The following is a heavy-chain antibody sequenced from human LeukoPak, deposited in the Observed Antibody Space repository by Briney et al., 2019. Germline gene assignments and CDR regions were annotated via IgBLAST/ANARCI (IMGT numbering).Heavy chain of an antibody. J-gene: IGHJ6*03. D-gene: IGHD6-6*01. V-gene: IGHV3-7*01. CDR1: GFTFSSYW. Sequence: GGSLRLSCAASGFTFSSYWMSWVRQAPGKGLEWVANIKQDGSEKYYVDSVKGRFTISRDNANNSLYLQMNSLRAEDAAVYYCARGTEYSSSSWYYYYYMDVWGKGTTVTVSS. CDR2: IKQDGSEK. CDR3: ARGTEYSSSSWYYYYYMDV.